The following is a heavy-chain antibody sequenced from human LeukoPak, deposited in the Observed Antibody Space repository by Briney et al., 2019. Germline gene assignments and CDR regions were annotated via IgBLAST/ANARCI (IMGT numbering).Heavy chain of an antibody. V-gene: IGHV4-34*01. D-gene: IGHD6-19*01. CDR3: ARAISATRYSGGWYYFDY. CDR1: GFTFSNYA. J-gene: IGHJ4*02. Sequence: GSLRLSCAASGFTFSNYAMNWVRQAPGKGLEWVGQINPSGSTTYNPSLKSRVTISLHASKNQFSLNLSSLTAADTSVYYCARAISATRYSGGWYYFDYWAQGTLVTVSS. CDR2: INPSGST.